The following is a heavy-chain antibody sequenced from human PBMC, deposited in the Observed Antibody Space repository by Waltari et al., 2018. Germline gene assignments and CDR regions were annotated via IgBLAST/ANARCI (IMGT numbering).Heavy chain of an antibody. J-gene: IGHJ2*01. CDR2: ITNDGSGT. D-gene: IGHD2-2*01. Sequence: EVQLVESGGGLVQPGVSLRLSCAASGFRFSHAGMHWVRQVPGKGLEWVSRITNDGSGTMYADSVKGRFTISRDNAKNTLFLEMNSLRVEDTAVYYCVKEAPARGDWYLDLWGRGTLLAVSS. V-gene: IGHV3-74*03. CDR1: GFRFSHAG. CDR3: VKEAPARGDWYLDL.